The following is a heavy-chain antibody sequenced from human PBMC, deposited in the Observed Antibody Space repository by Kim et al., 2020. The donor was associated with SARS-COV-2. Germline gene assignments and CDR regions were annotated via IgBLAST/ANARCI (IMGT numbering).Heavy chain of an antibody. CDR1: GYTFTSYG. CDR2: ISAYNGNT. J-gene: IGHJ4*02. Sequence: ASVKVSCKASGYTFTSYGISWVRQAPGQGLEWMGWISAYNGNTNYAQKLQGRVTMTTDTSTSTAYMELRSLRSDDTAVYYCARTHIVVVTASCDYWGQGTLVTVSS. CDR3: ARTHIVVVTASCDY. D-gene: IGHD2-21*02. V-gene: IGHV1-18*01.